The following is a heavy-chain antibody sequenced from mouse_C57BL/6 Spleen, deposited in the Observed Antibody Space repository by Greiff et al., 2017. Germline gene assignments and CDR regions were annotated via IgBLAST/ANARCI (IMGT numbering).Heavy chain of an antibody. CDR2: FHPYNDDT. CDR1: GYTFTTYP. V-gene: IGHV1-47*01. CDR3: ARRGVYGSSYGFAY. J-gene: IGHJ3*01. D-gene: IGHD1-1*01. Sequence: VQLQQSGAELVKPGASVKMSCKASGYTFTTYPLVWMQQNHGKSLEWIGNFHPYNDDTKYNEKFKGKAILTVEKSASTVYLELSRLTPADSAGYYCARRGVYGSSYGFAYWGQGTLVTVSA.